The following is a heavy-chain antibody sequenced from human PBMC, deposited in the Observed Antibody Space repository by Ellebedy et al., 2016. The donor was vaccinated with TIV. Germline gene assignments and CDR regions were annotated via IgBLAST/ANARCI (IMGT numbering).Heavy chain of an antibody. CDR2: IDHSGST. V-gene: IGHV4-34*01. CDR3: ARRGYGSGRYNWFDP. Sequence: SETLSLXXAVYVGSFTDYFWNWIRQPPGKGLEWIGEIDHSGSTNSNPSLKSRVTISVDTSKNQFSLKLSSVTAADTAVYYCARRGYGSGRYNWFDPWGQGTLVTVSS. D-gene: IGHD3-10*01. CDR1: VGSFTDYF. J-gene: IGHJ5*02.